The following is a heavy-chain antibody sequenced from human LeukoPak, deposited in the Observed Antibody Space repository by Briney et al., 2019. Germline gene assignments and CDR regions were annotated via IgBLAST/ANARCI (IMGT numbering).Heavy chain of an antibody. J-gene: IGHJ3*02. Sequence: PGGSLRLSCAASGFTVSSNYMSWIRQPPGKGLEWIGYIYYSGSTNYNPSLKSRITISADTSKNQFSLKLSSVTAADTAVYYCARDSPQIFPHAFDIWGQGTMVTVSS. CDR2: IYYSGST. CDR3: ARDSPQIFPHAFDI. CDR1: GFTVSSNY. D-gene: IGHD3-9*01. V-gene: IGHV4-59*02.